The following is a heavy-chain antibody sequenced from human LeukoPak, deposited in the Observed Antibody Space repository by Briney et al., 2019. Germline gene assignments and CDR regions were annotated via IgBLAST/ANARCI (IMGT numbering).Heavy chain of an antibody. CDR1: GFTLNTYA. V-gene: IGHV3-23*01. Sequence: GGSLRLSCAASGFTLNTYAMTWVRQAPGKGLEWVSSISSSGSNTYYTDSVKGRFTISRDNSKYTLYLQMNSLRVEDTAVYYCAAGSGSYYKATSWGQGTLVTVSS. D-gene: IGHD3-10*01. CDR2: ISSSGSNT. J-gene: IGHJ5*02. CDR3: AAGSGSYYKATS.